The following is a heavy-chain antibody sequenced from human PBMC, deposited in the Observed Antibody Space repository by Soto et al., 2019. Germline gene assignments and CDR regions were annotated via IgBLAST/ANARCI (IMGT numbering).Heavy chain of an antibody. D-gene: IGHD2-15*01. CDR2: IIPIFTTA. V-gene: IGHV1-69*12. Sequence: QVQLVQSGAEVKKPGSSVKVSCKASGGTFSSYAISWVRQAPGQGLEWMGGIIPIFTTANYAQKFQGRVTITADESTSTAYMELSSLRSEDTAVDYCARHTDIVVVVAATPFSWFDPWGQGTLVTVSS. CDR3: ARHTDIVVVVAATPFSWFDP. J-gene: IGHJ5*02. CDR1: GGTFSSYA.